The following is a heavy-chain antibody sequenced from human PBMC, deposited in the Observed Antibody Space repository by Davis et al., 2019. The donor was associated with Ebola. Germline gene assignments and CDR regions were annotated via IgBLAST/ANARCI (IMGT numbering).Heavy chain of an antibody. CDR3: ARDRSLGEWELRVGFDY. CDR1: GFTFSSYS. J-gene: IGHJ4*02. Sequence: PGGSLRLSCAASGFTFSSYSMNWVRQAPGKGLEWVSAISGSGGSTYYADSVKGRFTISRDNAKNTLYLQMNSLRAEDTAVYYCARDRSLGEWELRVGFDYWGQGTLVTVSS. V-gene: IGHV3-21*01. D-gene: IGHD1-26*01. CDR2: ISGSGGST.